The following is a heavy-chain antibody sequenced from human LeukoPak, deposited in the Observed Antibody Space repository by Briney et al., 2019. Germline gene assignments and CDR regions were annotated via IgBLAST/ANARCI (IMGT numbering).Heavy chain of an antibody. V-gene: IGHV4-39*01. D-gene: IGHD3-3*01. CDR1: GGSISSSSYY. J-gene: IGHJ2*01. CDR2: IYYSGST. CDR3: ARPRDFWSGPSPFDL. Sequence: SETLSLTCTVSGGSISSSSYYWGWIRQPPGKGLEWIGSIYYSGSTYYNPSLKSRVTISVDTSKNQFSLKLSSVTAADTAVYYCARPRDFWSGPSPFDLWGRGTLVTVSS.